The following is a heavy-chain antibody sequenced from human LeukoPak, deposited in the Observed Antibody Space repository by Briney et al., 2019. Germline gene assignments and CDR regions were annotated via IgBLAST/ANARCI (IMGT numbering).Heavy chain of an antibody. CDR1: GGSFSGYY. CDR2: INHSGST. Sequence: SETLSLTCAVYGGSFSGYYWSWIRQPPGKGLEWIGEINHSGSTNYNPSLKSRVTISVDTSKNQFSLKLSSVTAADTAVYYCARILRYYYYYMDVWGKGTTVTVSS. D-gene: IGHD2-15*01. J-gene: IGHJ6*03. CDR3: ARILRYYYYYMDV. V-gene: IGHV4-34*01.